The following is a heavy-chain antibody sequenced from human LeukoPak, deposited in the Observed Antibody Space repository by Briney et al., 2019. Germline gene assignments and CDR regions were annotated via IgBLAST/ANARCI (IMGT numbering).Heavy chain of an antibody. V-gene: IGHV4-59*01. CDR1: GGSISSYY. CDR3: ARWESLRGSRIFDI. D-gene: IGHD4-23*01. CDR2: IYYSGST. Sequence: SETLSLTCTVSGGSISSYYWSWIRQPPGKGLEWIGYIYYSGSTNYNPSLKSRVTISLDTSKNQFSLKLSSVTAADTAVYYCARWESLRGSRIFDIWGQGTMVTASS. J-gene: IGHJ3*02.